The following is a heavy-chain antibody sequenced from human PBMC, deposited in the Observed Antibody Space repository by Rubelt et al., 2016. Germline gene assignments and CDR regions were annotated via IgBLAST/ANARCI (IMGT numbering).Heavy chain of an antibody. Sequence: EVQLLESGGGLVQPGGSLRLSCAASGFTFSSYAMSWVRQAPGKGLEWVSAISRAGNSTYYADSVKGRFTMNRNNSKNTLYLLMNSLRAEDTALYYLANYDFWSGYGYFQHWGQGTLVTVSS. CDR3: ANYDFWSGYGYFQH. V-gene: IGHV3-23*01. D-gene: IGHD3-3*01. J-gene: IGHJ1*01. CDR2: ISRAGNST. CDR1: GFTFSSYA.